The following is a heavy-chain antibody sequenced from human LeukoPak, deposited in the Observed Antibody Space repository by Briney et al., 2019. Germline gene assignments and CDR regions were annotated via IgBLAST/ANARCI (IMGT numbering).Heavy chain of an antibody. CDR1: GFTFSTYA. D-gene: IGHD1-1*01. V-gene: IGHV3-64*01. Sequence: GGSLTLSCAASGFTFSTYAMHWVRQAPGKGLEHVSTISSNGGNTYYAKSVKGRFTISRDNSKNTLYLQMGSLRAEDTAVYSCARARDNGSASAPTYY. J-gene: IGHJ6*03. CDR2: ISSNGGNT. CDR3: ARARDNGSASAPTYY.